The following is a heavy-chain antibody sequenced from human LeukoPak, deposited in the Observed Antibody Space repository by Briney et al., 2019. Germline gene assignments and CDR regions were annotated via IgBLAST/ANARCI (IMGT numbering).Heavy chain of an antibody. Sequence: GGSLRLPCAASGFTFSRYAMSWVRQAPGKGLECVSAISGSGGSTYYTKPVTSRFTISRDNSQHTMYLQMSSLRAEDTAVYYCANGGSVKGNYFDYWGQGALVTVSS. V-gene: IGHV3-23*01. CDR3: ANGGSVKGNYFDY. D-gene: IGHD2-15*01. J-gene: IGHJ4*02. CDR1: GFTFSRYA. CDR2: ISGSGGST.